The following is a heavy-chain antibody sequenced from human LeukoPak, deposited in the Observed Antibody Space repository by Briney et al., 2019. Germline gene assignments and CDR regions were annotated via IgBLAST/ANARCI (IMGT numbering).Heavy chain of an antibody. CDR2: ISAYNGNT. CDR1: GYTFTSYG. CDR3: ARVRFLEWLHKGSHPQLGYYYYYMDV. Sequence: GASVKVSCKASGYTFTSYGISWVRQAPGQGLEWMGWISAYNGNTNYAQKLQGRVTMTTDTSTSTAYMELRSLRSDDTAVYYCARVRFLEWLHKGSHPQLGYYYYYMDVWGKGTTVTVSS. V-gene: IGHV1-18*01. D-gene: IGHD3-3*01. J-gene: IGHJ6*03.